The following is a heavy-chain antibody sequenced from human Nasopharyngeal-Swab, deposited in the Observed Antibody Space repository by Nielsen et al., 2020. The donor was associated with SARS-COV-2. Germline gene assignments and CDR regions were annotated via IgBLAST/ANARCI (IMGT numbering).Heavy chain of an antibody. V-gene: IGHV6-1*01. D-gene: IGHD6-13*01. Sequence: SCAISGDSVSSNSAAWNWLRQSPSRGLEWLGRTYYRSKWYNDYAVSVKSRITINPDTSKNQFSLQLNSVTPEDTAVYYCARAPSFIAAAGEFDYWGQGTLVTVSS. CDR1: GDSVSSNSAA. J-gene: IGHJ4*02. CDR2: TYYRSKWYN. CDR3: ARAPSFIAAAGEFDY.